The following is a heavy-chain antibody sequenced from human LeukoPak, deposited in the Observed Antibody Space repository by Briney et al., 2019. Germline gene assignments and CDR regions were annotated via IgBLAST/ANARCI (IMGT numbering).Heavy chain of an antibody. CDR2: IKEDGREK. CDR1: GFPFNSYA. V-gene: IGHV3-7*01. J-gene: IGHJ4*02. CDR3: ARGGRPDY. D-gene: IGHD3-10*01. Sequence: PGGSLRLSCAASGFPFNSYALNWVRQAPGKGLECVANIKEDGREKYYVDSVKGRFTISRDNAKNSLYLQMSSLRAEDTAVYYCARGGRPDYWGQGTLVTVSS.